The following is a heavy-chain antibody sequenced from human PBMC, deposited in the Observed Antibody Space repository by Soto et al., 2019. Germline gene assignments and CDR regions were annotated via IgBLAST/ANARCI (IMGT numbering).Heavy chain of an antibody. Sequence: GGSLRLSCAASGFTFSSYAMHWVRQAPGKGLEWVAVISYDGSNKYYADSVKGRFTISRDNSKNTLYLQMNSLRAEDTAVYYCARDDYVWGSYVNWGQGTLVTVSS. D-gene: IGHD3-16*01. V-gene: IGHV3-30-3*01. J-gene: IGHJ4*02. CDR1: GFTFSSYA. CDR3: ARDDYVWGSYVN. CDR2: ISYDGSNK.